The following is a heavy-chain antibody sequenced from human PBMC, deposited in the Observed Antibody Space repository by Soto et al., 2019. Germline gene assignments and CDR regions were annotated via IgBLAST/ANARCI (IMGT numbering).Heavy chain of an antibody. CDR3: ARDGYGDYGY. CDR2: ISTYNGNT. J-gene: IGHJ4*02. Sequence: QVQLVQSGAEVKKPGTSVKVSCKASGYTFTSNGISWVRQAPGQGLEWMGWISTYNGNTNYAQKLQGRVTMTRDTSTSIAYMELRDMRSDDTAVYYYARDGYGDYGYWGQGSLVTVSS. CDR1: GYTFTSNG. V-gene: IGHV1-18*01. D-gene: IGHD4-17*01.